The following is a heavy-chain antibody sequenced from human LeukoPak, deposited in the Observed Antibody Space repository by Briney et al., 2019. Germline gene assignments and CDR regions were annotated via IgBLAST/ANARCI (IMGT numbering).Heavy chain of an antibody. CDR2: IKSKTDGGTT. CDR3: TTGTSTGWYYYMDV. CDR1: GFTFSNAW. Sequence: GGSLRLSCAASGFTFSNAWMSWVRQAPGKGLEWVGRIKSKTDGGTTDYAAPVEGRFTISRDDSKNTLYLQMNSLKTEDTAVYYCTTGTSTGWYYYMDVWGKGTTVTVSS. J-gene: IGHJ6*03. D-gene: IGHD4-17*01. V-gene: IGHV3-15*01.